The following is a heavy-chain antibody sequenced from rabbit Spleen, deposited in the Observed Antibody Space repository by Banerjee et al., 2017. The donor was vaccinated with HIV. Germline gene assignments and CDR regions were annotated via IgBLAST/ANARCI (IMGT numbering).Heavy chain of an antibody. V-gene: IGHV1S7*01. CDR1: GFDFSSYY. J-gene: IGHJ4*01. CDR3: VRGASSSGYYNL. D-gene: IGHD1-1*01. Sequence: QSLEESGGGLVQPGGSLTLSCKASGFDFSSYYMTWVRQAPGKGLEWIGLTEPIFGTTYYANWVNGRFTISSHNAQNTLYLQLNSLTAADTATYFCVRGASSSGYYNLWGQGTLVTVS. CDR2: TEPIFGTT.